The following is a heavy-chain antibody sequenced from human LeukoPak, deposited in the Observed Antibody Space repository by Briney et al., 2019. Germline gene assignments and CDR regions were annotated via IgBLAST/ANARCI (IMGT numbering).Heavy chain of an antibody. Sequence: GGSLRLSCAASGFTLSSYGMHWVRRAPGKGLEWVAVIWYDGSNKYYADSVKGRFTISRDNSKNTLYLQMNSLRAEDTAVYYCARDQNYDILTGCLDYWGQGTLVTVSS. D-gene: IGHD3-9*01. J-gene: IGHJ4*02. CDR2: IWYDGSNK. V-gene: IGHV3-33*01. CDR1: GFTLSSYG. CDR3: ARDQNYDILTGCLDY.